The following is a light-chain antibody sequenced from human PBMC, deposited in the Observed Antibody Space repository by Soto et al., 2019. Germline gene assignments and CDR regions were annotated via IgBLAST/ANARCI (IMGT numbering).Light chain of an antibody. Sequence: EIVLTQSPGTLSLSPGERATLSCRASQSVSSNFLAWYQQKPGQAPRLLISGASNRATGIPDRFSGSGSGTEFTLTINSLQSEDFAVYYCQQYNKWPPRTFGQGTKVDIK. J-gene: IGKJ1*01. CDR1: QSVSSN. CDR3: QQYNKWPPRT. CDR2: GAS. V-gene: IGKV3D-15*01.